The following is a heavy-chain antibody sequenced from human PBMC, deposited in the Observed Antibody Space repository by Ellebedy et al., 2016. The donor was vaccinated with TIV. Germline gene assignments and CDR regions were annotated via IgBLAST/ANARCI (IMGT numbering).Heavy chain of an antibody. CDR2: IRSKAYGGTT. V-gene: IGHV3-49*04. D-gene: IGHD3-22*01. CDR3: TARLFVDY. CDR1: GFTFGDYA. Sequence: PGGSLRLSCTASGFTFGDYAMSWVRQAPGKGLEWVGFIRSKAYGGTTEYAASVKGRFTISRDDSKSIAYLQMNSLKTEDTAVYYCTARLFVDYWGQGTLVTVSS. J-gene: IGHJ4*02.